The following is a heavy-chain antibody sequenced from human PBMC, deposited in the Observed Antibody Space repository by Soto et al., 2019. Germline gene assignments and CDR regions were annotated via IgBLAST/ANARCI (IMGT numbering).Heavy chain of an antibody. V-gene: IGHV7-4-1*01. CDR1: GYTFTSYA. CDR3: ARVYDSSGYYYGGYYYYYGMDV. CDR2: INTNTGNP. J-gene: IGHJ6*02. D-gene: IGHD3-22*01. Sequence: ASVKVSCKASGYTFTSYARNWVRQAPGQGLEWMGWINTNTGNPTYAQGFTGRFVFSLDTSVSTAYLQICSLKAEDTAVYYCARVYDSSGYYYGGYYYYYGMDVWGQGTTVTVSS.